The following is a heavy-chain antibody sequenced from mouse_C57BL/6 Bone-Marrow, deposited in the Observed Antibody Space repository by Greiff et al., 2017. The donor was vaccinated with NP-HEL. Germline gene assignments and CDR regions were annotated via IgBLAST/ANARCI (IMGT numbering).Heavy chain of an antibody. CDR1: GYAFTNYL. CDR3: ARDGALLCYAMDY. Sequence: VQLQQSGAELVRPGTSVKVSCKASGYAFTNYLIEWVKQRPGQGLEWIGVINPGSGGTNYNEKFKGKATLTADKSSSTAYMQLSSLTAEDSAVYFCARDGALLCYAMDYWGQGTSVTVSS. J-gene: IGHJ4*01. CDR2: INPGSGGT. D-gene: IGHD2-10*01. V-gene: IGHV1-54*01.